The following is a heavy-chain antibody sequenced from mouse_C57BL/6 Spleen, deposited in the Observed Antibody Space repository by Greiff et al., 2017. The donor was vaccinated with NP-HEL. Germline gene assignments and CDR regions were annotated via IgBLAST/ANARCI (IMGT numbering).Heavy chain of an antibody. CDR3: ARDDGSSPWYFDV. D-gene: IGHD1-1*01. CDR1: GYSITSGYD. Sequence: EVQGVESGPGMVKPSQSLSLTCTVTGYSITSGYDWHWIRHFPGNKLEWMGYISYSGSTNYNPSLKSRISITHDTSKNHFFLKLNSVTTEDTATYYCARDDGSSPWYFDVWGTGTTVTVSS. V-gene: IGHV3-1*01. J-gene: IGHJ1*03. CDR2: ISYSGST.